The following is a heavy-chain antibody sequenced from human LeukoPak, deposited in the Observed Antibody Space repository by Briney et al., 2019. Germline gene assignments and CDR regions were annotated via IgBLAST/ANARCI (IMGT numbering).Heavy chain of an antibody. CDR2: IYYSGST. V-gene: IGHV4-31*03. CDR3: ARAPRIAVADYYFDY. J-gene: IGHJ4*02. CDR1: GGSISSGGYY. D-gene: IGHD6-19*01. Sequence: SQTLSLTCTVSGGSISSGGYYWSWIRQHPGKGLEWIGYIYYSGSTYYNPSLKSRVTISVDTSKNQFSLKLSSVTAADTAVYYCARAPRIAVADYYFDYWGQGTLVTVSS.